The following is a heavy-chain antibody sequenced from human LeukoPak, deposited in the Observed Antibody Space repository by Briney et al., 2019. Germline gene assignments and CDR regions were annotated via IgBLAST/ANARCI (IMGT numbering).Heavy chain of an antibody. CDR1: GFTFNTHA. CDR2: INGNGAST. J-gene: IGHJ4*02. Sequence: PGGSLRLSCAASGFTFNTHAMSWVRQAPGKGLEWVSDINGNGASTYYSDSVKGRFTISRDNSKNTLYLQMRSLRAEDTAVYYCARDQGYSYYYLDYWGQGALVTVSS. CDR3: ARDQGYSYYYLDY. D-gene: IGHD5-18*01. V-gene: IGHV3-23*01.